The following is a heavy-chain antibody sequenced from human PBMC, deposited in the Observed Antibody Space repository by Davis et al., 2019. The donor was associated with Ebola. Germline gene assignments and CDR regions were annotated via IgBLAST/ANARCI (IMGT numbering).Heavy chain of an antibody. CDR1: GGSFSGYY. CDR2: INHSGST. CDR3: ARDGVGQSRNYYYYYGMDV. V-gene: IGHV4-34*01. J-gene: IGHJ6*02. Sequence: PSETLSLTCAVYGGSFSGYYWSWIRQHPGKGLEWIGEINHSGSTNYNPSLKSRVTISVDTSKNQFSLKLSSVTAAETAVYYCARDGVGQSRNYYYYYGMDVWGQGTTVTVSS. D-gene: IGHD3-10*01.